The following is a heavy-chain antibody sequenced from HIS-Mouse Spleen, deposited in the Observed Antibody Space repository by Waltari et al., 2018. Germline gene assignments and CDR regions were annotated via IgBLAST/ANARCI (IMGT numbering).Heavy chain of an antibody. CDR3: ARGFRWHDAFDI. J-gene: IGHJ3*02. D-gene: IGHD2-15*01. Sequence: QVQLVEPGGGVVKPGRSLRRPCAAFGSHFGSNAITWVRHAPGKGLEWVAVISYDGSNKYYADSVKGRFTISRDNSKNTLYLQMNSLRAEDTAVYYCARGFRWHDAFDIWGQGTMVTVSS. CDR1: GSHFGSNA. V-gene: IGHV3-30-3*01. CDR2: ISYDGSNK.